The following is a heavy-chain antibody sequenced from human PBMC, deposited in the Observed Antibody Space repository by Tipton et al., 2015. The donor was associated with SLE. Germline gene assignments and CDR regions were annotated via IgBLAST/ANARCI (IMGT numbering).Heavy chain of an antibody. J-gene: IGHJ3*02. CDR1: GGPISSHY. CDR3: ARDLGSSSDAFDI. V-gene: IGHV4-59*11. D-gene: IGHD6-6*01. Sequence: GLVKPSETLSLTCTVSGGPISSHYWSWIRQPPGKGLEWIGYIYYSGSTNYNPSPKSRVTISVDTSKNQFSLKLSSVTAADTAVYYCARDLGSSSDAFDIWGQGTMVTVSS. CDR2: IYYSGST.